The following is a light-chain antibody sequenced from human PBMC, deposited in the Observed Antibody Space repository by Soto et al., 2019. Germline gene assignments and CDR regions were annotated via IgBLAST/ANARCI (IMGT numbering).Light chain of an antibody. CDR2: SSD. CDR3: AAWDDSLNGHV. CDR1: SSNIGRHT. J-gene: IGLJ1*01. V-gene: IGLV1-44*01. Sequence: QSVLTQPPSASGTPGQRVTISCSGGSSNIGRHTVNWYQQLPGTAPKLLIQSSDKRPSGVPDRVSGSTSGTSGSLAISGLQSEDEAEYYCAAWDDSLNGHVFGTGTKLTVL.